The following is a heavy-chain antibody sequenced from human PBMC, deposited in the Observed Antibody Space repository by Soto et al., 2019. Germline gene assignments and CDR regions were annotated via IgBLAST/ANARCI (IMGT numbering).Heavy chain of an antibody. J-gene: IGHJ6*03. CDR2: ISAYNGNT. V-gene: IGHV1-18*01. CDR3: ARGPPYCSSIIFLTGYSHYYMDF. D-gene: IGHD2-2*01. CDR1: GYTFTSYG. Sequence: GASVKVSCKASGYTFTSYGISWVRQAPGQGLEWMGWISAYNGNTNYAQKLQGRVTMTTDTSTSTAYMELSRLRSDDTAVYYCARGPPYCSSIIFLTGYSHYYMDFWGTGIMVTVFS.